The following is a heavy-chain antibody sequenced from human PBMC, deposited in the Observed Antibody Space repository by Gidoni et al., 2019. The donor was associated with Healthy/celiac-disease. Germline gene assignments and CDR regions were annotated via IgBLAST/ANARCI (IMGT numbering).Heavy chain of an antibody. D-gene: IGHD3-22*01. V-gene: IGHV4-4*07. J-gene: IGHJ3*02. Sequence: QVQLQESGPGRVKPAETLSLTCTVSGGSSSSYYWSWIRQPAGKGLEWMGRIYTSGGTNYNPSLNRRVTMSVDTSQNQFSLTLSSVTAADTAVYYCARVRNAMIVVVTTDAFDIWGQGTMVTVSS. CDR2: IYTSGGT. CDR1: GGSSSSYY. CDR3: ARVRNAMIVVVTTDAFDI.